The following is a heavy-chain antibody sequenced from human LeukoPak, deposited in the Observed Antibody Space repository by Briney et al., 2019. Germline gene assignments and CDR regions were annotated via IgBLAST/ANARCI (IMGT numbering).Heavy chain of an antibody. CDR1: GGSFSGYY. D-gene: IGHD6-19*01. J-gene: IGHJ4*02. CDR3: ARRLVGSGYYFDY. CDR2: INHSGST. V-gene: IGHV4-34*01. Sequence: PSETLSLTCAVYGGSFSGYYWSWIRQPPGKGLEWIGEINHSGSTNYNPSLKSRVTISVDTSKNQFSLKLSSVTAADTAVYYCARRLVGSGYYFDYWGQGTLVTVSS.